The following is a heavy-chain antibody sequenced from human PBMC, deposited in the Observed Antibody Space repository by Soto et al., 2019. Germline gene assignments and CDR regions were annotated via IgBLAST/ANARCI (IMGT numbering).Heavy chain of an antibody. CDR2: IDPSDSYT. CDR3: TRHTGYDSSLDY. D-gene: IGHD5-12*01. J-gene: IGHJ4*02. CDR1: GYTFTGHW. V-gene: IGHV5-10-1*01. Sequence: GESLKISCQGSGYTFTGHWISWVRQMPGKGLEWMGRIDPSDSYTDYSPTVQGHVTMSADKSINTAYLQWSSLQASDTAVYYCTRHTGYDSSLDYWGQGTLVTVSP.